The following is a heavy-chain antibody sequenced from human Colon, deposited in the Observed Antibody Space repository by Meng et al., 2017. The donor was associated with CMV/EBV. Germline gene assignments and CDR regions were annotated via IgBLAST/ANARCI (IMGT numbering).Heavy chain of an antibody. D-gene: IGHD1-14*01. Sequence: GESLKISCAASGFTFSSYSMNWVRQAPGKGLEWIASISTASTYIYYAESLKGRFTIYRDNAKDPLDLHMNSLSAEDTAVYYCVRENLPPRRLDVWGQGTTVTVSS. CDR1: GFTFSSYS. J-gene: IGHJ6*02. CDR2: ISTASTYI. V-gene: IGHV3-21*01. CDR3: VRENLPPRRLDV.